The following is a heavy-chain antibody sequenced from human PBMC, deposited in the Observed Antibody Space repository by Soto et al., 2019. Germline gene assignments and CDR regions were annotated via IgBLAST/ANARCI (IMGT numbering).Heavy chain of an antibody. D-gene: IGHD3-10*01. J-gene: IGHJ5*02. CDR2: INTDGSRT. Sequence: EVQLVESGGGLGQPGGSLRLSCAASGFIFSTYLMHWVRQVPGKGLAWVSRINTDGSRTSYADSVKGRFTISRDNAKNTVYLQMNSLRAEDTAVYFCARVKSGSYDCFDPWGQGTLVTVSS. CDR3: ARVKSGSYDCFDP. CDR1: GFIFSTYL. V-gene: IGHV3-74*01.